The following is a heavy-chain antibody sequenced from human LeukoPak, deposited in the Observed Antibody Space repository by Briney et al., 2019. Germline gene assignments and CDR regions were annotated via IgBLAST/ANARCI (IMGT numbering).Heavy chain of an antibody. J-gene: IGHJ3*02. D-gene: IGHD5-18*01. CDR2: IYYTGTT. Sequence: SETLSLTCIVSGGISSSYYWGWVRQPPGKGLEWVASIYYTGTTYYNPSLKSRLTISVDTSKNQFSLKLSSVTAADTAVYYCARAASGYGFHDAFDIWGQGTMVTVSS. V-gene: IGHV4-39*01. CDR1: GGISSSYY. CDR3: ARAASGYGFHDAFDI.